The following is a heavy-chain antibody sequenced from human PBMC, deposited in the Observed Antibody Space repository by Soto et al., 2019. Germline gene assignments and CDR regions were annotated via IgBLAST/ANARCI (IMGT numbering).Heavy chain of an antibody. CDR2: MYISGST. Sequence: SETLSLTCTVSGGSISSYYWSWIRQPAGKGLEWIGRMYISGSTNYNPSLKSRVSTSVDTSKNQFFMKLSSVTAADTAVYYCARAKDLSPSEWGQGTLVTVS. V-gene: IGHV4-4*07. J-gene: IGHJ4*02. CDR1: GGSISSYY. CDR3: ARAKDLSPSE.